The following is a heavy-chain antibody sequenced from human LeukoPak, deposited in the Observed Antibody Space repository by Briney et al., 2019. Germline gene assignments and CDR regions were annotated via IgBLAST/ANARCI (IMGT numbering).Heavy chain of an antibody. CDR2: ISYDGSNK. CDR1: GFTFSSYA. CDR3: ARAYSGSYDYFDY. V-gene: IGHV3-30-3*01. Sequence: HPGRSLRLSCAASGFTFSSYAMHWVRQAPGKGLGWVAVISYDGSNKYYADSVKGRFTISRDNSKNTLYLQMNSLRAEDTAVYYCARAYSGSYDYFDYWGQGTLVTVSS. D-gene: IGHD1-26*01. J-gene: IGHJ4*02.